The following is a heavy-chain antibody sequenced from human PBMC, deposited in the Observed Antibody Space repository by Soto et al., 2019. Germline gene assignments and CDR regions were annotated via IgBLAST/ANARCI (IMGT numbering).Heavy chain of an antibody. J-gene: IGHJ4*02. CDR3: MLGSGWKDFDY. CDR1: GGSISSSSYY. CDR2: IYYSGST. V-gene: IGHV4-39*01. D-gene: IGHD3-22*01. Sequence: SETLSLTCTVSGGSISSSSYYWGWIRQPPGKGLEWIGSIYYSGSTYYNPSLKSRVTISVDTSETQLSLKLSSVTAADTAVYYCMLGSGWKDFDYWGQGTLVTVSS.